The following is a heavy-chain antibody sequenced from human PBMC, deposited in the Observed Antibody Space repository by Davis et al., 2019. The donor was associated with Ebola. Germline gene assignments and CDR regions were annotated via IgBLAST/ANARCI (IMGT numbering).Heavy chain of an antibody. D-gene: IGHD3-10*01. CDR3: ARRLLRVSPFDS. J-gene: IGHJ4*02. Sequence: PSETLSLTCTVSGGSISSSSYYWGWIRQPPGKGLEWIGSIYYSGSTYYNPSLKSRVTISVDTSKNQFSLKLTSVTAADTAVYYCARRLLRVSPFDSWGQGTLVTASS. CDR2: IYYSGST. CDR1: GGSISSSSYY. V-gene: IGHV4-39*01.